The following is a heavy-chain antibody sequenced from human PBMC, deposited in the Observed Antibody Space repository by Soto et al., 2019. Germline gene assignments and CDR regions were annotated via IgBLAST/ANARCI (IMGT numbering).Heavy chain of an antibody. CDR3: ERGVGDYLDY. V-gene: IGHV1-69*02. J-gene: IGHJ4*02. Sequence: QVQLVQSGAEVKKPGSSVKGSCKASGGTFSSYTISWVRQAPGQGLEWMGRLIPILGIATYAQKFQGRVTITADKSTSTAYMELSSLRSEDTAVYYCERGVGDYLDYWGQGTLVTVSS. D-gene: IGHD3-3*01. CDR1: GGTFSSYT. CDR2: LIPILGIA.